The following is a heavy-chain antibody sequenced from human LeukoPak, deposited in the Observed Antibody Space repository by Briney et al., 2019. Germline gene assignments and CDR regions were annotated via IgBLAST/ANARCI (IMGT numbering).Heavy chain of an antibody. V-gene: IGHV3-23*01. D-gene: IGHD6-13*01. CDR1: GFTFGGYW. CDR3: AKDTGPAAGITADY. CDR2: IRGSDDST. J-gene: IGHJ4*02. Sequence: PGGSLRLSCTASGFTFGGYWMTWVRQAPGKGLEWVSTIRGSDDSTYYADSVKGRFTISRDNSKNTLYLQMNSLRAEDTAIYYCAKDTGPAAGITADYWGQGTLVTVSS.